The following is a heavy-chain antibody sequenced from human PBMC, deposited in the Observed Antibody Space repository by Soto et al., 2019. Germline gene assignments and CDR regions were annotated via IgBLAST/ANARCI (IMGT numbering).Heavy chain of an antibody. V-gene: IGHV3-48*01. CDR3: ARRRGDYYYYYMDV. J-gene: IGHJ6*03. Sequence: GGSLRLSCAASGFTFSSYSMNWVRQAPGKGLEWVSYISSSSSTIYYADSVKGRFTISRDNAKNSLYLQMNSLRAEDTAVYYCARRRGDYYYYYMDVWGKGTTVTVS. CDR2: ISSSSSTI. CDR1: GFTFSSYS.